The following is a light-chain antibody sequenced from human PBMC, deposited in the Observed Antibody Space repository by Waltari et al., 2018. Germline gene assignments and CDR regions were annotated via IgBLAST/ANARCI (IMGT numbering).Light chain of an antibody. V-gene: IGLV3-25*03. CDR3: QSADSSGTCVV. J-gene: IGLJ2*01. Sequence: SYELTQPPSVSVSPGQTARITCSGDALPKQYAYWYQQKPGQAPVLVIYKDSERPSGIPERFSGSSSGKTVTLTISGVQAEDEADYYCQSADSSGTCVVFGGGTKLTVL. CDR2: KDS. CDR1: ALPKQY.